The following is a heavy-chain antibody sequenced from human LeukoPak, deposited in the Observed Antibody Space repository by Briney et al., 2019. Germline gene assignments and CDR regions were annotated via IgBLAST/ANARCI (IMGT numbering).Heavy chain of an antibody. D-gene: IGHD3-10*02. J-gene: IGHJ4*02. CDR2: ISGSGANT. Sequence: GGSLRLSCAASGFTFGSCAMNWVRQAPGKGLEWLSSISGSGANTYYADSVEGRFTISRDNSQNTLYLKMNSLRAEDTAVYYCAKDVRGYNRPFDYWGQGTLVTVSS. CDR3: AKDVRGYNRPFDY. V-gene: IGHV3-23*01. CDR1: GFTFGSCA.